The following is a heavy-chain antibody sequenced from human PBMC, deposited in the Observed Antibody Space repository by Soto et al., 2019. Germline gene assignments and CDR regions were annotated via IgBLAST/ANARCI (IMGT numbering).Heavy chain of an antibody. CDR3: ARDRGGEWELLNYYGMDV. CDR1: GGTFSSYA. J-gene: IGHJ6*02. D-gene: IGHD1-26*01. Sequence: SVKVSCKASGGTFSSYAISWVRQAPGQGLEWMGGIIPIFGTANYAQKFQGRVTITADESTSTAYMELSSLRSEDTAVYYCARDRGGEWELLNYYGMDVWGQGTTVTISS. V-gene: IGHV1-69*13. CDR2: IIPIFGTA.